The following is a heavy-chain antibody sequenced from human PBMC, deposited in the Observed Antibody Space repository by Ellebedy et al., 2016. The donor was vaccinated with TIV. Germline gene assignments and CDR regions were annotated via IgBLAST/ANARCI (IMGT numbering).Heavy chain of an antibody. D-gene: IGHD4-17*01. Sequence: SETLSLXXTVSGGSISSYYWSWIRQPPGKGLEWIGYIYYSGSTNYNPSLKSRVTISVDTSKNQFSLKLSSVTAADTAVYYCARASGYGDLDYWGQGTLVTVSS. V-gene: IGHV4-59*01. J-gene: IGHJ4*02. CDR2: IYYSGST. CDR3: ARASGYGDLDY. CDR1: GGSISSYY.